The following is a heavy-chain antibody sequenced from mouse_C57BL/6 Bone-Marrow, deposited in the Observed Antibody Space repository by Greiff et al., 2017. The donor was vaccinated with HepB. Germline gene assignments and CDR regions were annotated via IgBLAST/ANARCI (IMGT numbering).Heavy chain of an antibody. Sequence: EVQGVESGGDLVKPGGSLKLSCAASGFTFSSYGMSWVRQTPDKRLEWVATISSGGSYTYYPDSVKGRFTISRDNAKNTLYLQRSSLKSEDTAMYYCARQGVYYYGTGYAMDYWGQGTSVTVSS. V-gene: IGHV5-6*01. CDR3: ARQGVYYYGTGYAMDY. J-gene: IGHJ4*01. D-gene: IGHD1-1*01. CDR1: GFTFSSYG. CDR2: ISSGGSYT.